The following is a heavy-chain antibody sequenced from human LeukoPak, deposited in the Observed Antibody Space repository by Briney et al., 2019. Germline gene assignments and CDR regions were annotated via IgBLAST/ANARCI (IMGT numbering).Heavy chain of an antibody. V-gene: IGHV3-30-3*01. J-gene: IGHJ4*02. CDR2: ISYDGGKT. Sequence: GGSLRLSCAASGFTFSSYAMHWVRQAPGKGLEWVAVISYDGGKTYYADSAKGRFTISRDNSKSTLYLQMNSLRSEDTAVYYCARGFNDFWSGSQLEYWGQGTLVTVSS. CDR1: GFTFSSYA. CDR3: ARGFNDFWSGSQLEY. D-gene: IGHD3-3*01.